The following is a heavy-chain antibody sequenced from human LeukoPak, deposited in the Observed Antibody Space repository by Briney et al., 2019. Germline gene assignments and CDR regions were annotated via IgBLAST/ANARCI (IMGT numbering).Heavy chain of an antibody. V-gene: IGHV3-74*01. J-gene: IGHJ4*01. CDR1: GFTFSNYW. CDR2: ISGDGITT. CDR3: ARGFYGSGNS. Sequence: GGSLRLSCAASGFTFSNYWMYWVRQAPGRGPLWVSRISGDGITTYYAGSVKGRFTISRDNAKNTLYLQMHSLRAEDSAVYYCARGFYGSGNSWGHGTLATVSS. D-gene: IGHD3-10*01.